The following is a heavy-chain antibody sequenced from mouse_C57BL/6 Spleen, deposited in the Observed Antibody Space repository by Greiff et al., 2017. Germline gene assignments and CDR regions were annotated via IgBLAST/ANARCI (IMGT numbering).Heavy chain of an antibody. V-gene: IGHV1-15*01. CDR1: GYTFTDYE. CDR3: TRRGDLPFDY. Sequence: QVQLQQSGAELVRPGASVTLSCKASGYTFTDYEMHWVKQTPVHGLEWIGAIDPETGGTAYNQKFTGKAILTADKSSSPAYMELRSLTSEDSAVYYCTRRGDLPFDYWGQGTTLTVSS. J-gene: IGHJ2*01. CDR2: IDPETGGT.